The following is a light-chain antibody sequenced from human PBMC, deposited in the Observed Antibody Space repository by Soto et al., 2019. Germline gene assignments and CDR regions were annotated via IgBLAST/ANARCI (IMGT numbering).Light chain of an antibody. CDR3: CSYAGRSILV. CDR1: SSDVGGYNL. J-gene: IGLJ1*01. CDR2: EGT. V-gene: IGLV2-23*01. Sequence: QSVLTQPASVSGSPGQTITISCTGTSSDVGGYNLVYWYQQHPGRAPKLIIYEGTKRPSGVSDRFSVSKSGNTASLTISGLQSDDDADYHCCSYAGRSILVFGTGTKVTVL.